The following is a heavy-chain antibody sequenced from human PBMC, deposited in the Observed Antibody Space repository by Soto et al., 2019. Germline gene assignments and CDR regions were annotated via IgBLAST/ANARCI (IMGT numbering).Heavy chain of an antibody. CDR1: GFTFSTYA. J-gene: IGHJ6*02. CDR3: AKEPGYTYGHGLDV. Sequence: EVQLLESGGDLVQPGGSLRLSCAPSGFTFSTYAMNWVRQAPGKGLEWVSGISGNGDKTYYADSVKGRFTISRDNSKKMLYLQMNTLRAEDTAVYYCAKEPGYTYGHGLDVWGQGTTVTVSS. CDR2: ISGNGDKT. V-gene: IGHV3-23*01. D-gene: IGHD5-18*01.